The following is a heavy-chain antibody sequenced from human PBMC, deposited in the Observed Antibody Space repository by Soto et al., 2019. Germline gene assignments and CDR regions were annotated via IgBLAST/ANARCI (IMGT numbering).Heavy chain of an antibody. J-gene: IGHJ4*02. CDR1: GYTFTSNF. Sequence: ASVKVSCKASGYTFTSNFIHWVRQAPGQGLEWMGIINPSGGSTSYAQKFQGRVTMNRDASTSTVYMDLSSLRSEDTAVYYCAKERVVGPTTFGFDYWGQGTRVTSPQ. CDR3: AKERVVGPTTFGFDY. CDR2: INPSGGST. V-gene: IGHV1-46*01. D-gene: IGHD1-26*01.